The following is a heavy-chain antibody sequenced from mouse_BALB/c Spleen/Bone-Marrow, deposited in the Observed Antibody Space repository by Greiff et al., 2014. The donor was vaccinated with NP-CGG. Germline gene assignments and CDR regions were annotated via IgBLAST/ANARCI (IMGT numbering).Heavy chain of an antibody. D-gene: IGHD2-13*01. CDR3: ARSDFYFDY. J-gene: IGHJ2*01. V-gene: IGHV1-20*02. CDR2: INPDNGDT. Sequence: EVQVVESGPDLVKPGASGKMSCKASGYSFTGYFMNWVMQSHGKSLEWIGRINPDNGDTFYNQKFKGKATLTVDRSSNTAHMDLRSLASEDSAVYYCARSDFYFDYWGQGTTLTVSS. CDR1: GYSFTGYF.